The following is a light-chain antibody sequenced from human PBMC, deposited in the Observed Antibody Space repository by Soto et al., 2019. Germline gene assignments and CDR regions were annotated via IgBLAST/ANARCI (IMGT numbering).Light chain of an antibody. V-gene: IGLV2-14*01. J-gene: IGLJ1*01. Sequence: QSALTQPASVSGSPGQSITISCTGTSSDVGGYTYVSWYQQHPGKAPEVIIYEVSNRPSGVSNRFSGSKSGNTASLTISGLQAEDEADYYCSSFRSGTTLFGTGTKVTVL. CDR1: SSDVGGYTY. CDR2: EVS. CDR3: SSFRSGTTL.